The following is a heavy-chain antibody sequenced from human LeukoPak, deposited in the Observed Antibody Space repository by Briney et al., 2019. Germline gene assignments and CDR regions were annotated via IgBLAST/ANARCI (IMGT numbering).Heavy chain of an antibody. V-gene: IGHV3-23*01. CDR1: GFSFSTYA. Sequence: GGFLRLSCAASGFSFSTYAMSWVRQAPGKGLEWVSGVNGNGGSTSYADSVKGRFTIFRDNSKNTVYLQMNSLRVEDTAVYYCAKSLYGGCDYWGQGTVVTVSS. CDR2: VNGNGGST. D-gene: IGHD3-16*02. CDR3: AKSLYGGCDY. J-gene: IGHJ4*02.